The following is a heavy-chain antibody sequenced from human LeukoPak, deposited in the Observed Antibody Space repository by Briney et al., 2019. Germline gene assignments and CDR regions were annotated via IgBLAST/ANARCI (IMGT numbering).Heavy chain of an antibody. CDR3: ARGCDSSSWYCAFDI. J-gene: IGHJ3*02. Sequence: PGGSLRLSCAASGFTFSDYYMSWIRQAPGKGLEWVSYISSSGSTIYYADSVKGRFTISRDNAKNSQYLQMNSLRAEDTAVYYCARGCDSSSWYCAFDIWGQGTMVTVSS. CDR1: GFTFSDYY. CDR2: ISSSGSTI. D-gene: IGHD6-13*01. V-gene: IGHV3-11*01.